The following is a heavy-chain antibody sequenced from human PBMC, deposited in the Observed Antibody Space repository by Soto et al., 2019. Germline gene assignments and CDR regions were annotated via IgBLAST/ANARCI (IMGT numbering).Heavy chain of an antibody. V-gene: IGHV1-69*06. Sequence: QVQLVQSGAEVKKSGSSVKVSCKASGGTFSTYTFSWVRQAPGQGLEWMGGINPIFGTPHYAQKYQGRVTITADTFTNTAYMELTRLTSDDTAVYFCAREGRHFDYWGQGTLVTVSS. J-gene: IGHJ4*02. CDR2: INPIFGTP. CDR1: GGTFSTYT. CDR3: AREGRHFDY.